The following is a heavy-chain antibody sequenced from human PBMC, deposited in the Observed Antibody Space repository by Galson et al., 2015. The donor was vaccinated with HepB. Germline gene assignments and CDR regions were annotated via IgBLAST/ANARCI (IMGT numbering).Heavy chain of an antibody. CDR2: IIPIFGTA. Sequence: SVKVSCKASGGTFSSYAISWVRQAPGQGLEWMGGIIPIFGTANYAQKFQGRVTITADESTSTAYMELSSLRSEDTAVYYCARSCSSTSCYAAMSAPGPQRNFDYWGQGTLVTVSS. CDR1: GGTFSSYA. J-gene: IGHJ4*02. CDR3: ARSCSSTSCYAAMSAPGPQRNFDY. D-gene: IGHD2-2*01. V-gene: IGHV1-69*13.